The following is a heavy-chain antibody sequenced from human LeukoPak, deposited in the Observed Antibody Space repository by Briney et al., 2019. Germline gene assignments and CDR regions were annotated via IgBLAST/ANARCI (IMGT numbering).Heavy chain of an antibody. CDR2: IYYSGST. Sequence: SETLSLTCTVSGGSISNKYWSWIRQPPGKGLEWIGYIYYSGSTNYNPSLKSRVTILVDTSKNQFSLKLSSVTAADTAVYYCARRGITAGFVNVWGKGTTVTISS. CDR3: ARRGITAGFVNV. D-gene: IGHD6-13*01. J-gene: IGHJ6*04. CDR1: GGSISNKY. V-gene: IGHV4-59*01.